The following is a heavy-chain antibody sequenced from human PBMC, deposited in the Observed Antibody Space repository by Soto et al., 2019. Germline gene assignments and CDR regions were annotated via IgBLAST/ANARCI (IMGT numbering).Heavy chain of an antibody. V-gene: IGHV3-23*01. D-gene: IGHD3-3*01. Sequence: EVQLLESGGGLVQPGGSLRLSCAASGFTFSSYAMSWVRQAPGKGLEWVSGISGSGGSTYYADSVKGRFTISRDNSKNTLYLQMNSLRADDTAVYYCAKTNVFRFLEWSGYYFDYWGQGTLVTVSS. J-gene: IGHJ4*02. CDR1: GFTFSSYA. CDR3: AKTNVFRFLEWSGYYFDY. CDR2: ISGSGGST.